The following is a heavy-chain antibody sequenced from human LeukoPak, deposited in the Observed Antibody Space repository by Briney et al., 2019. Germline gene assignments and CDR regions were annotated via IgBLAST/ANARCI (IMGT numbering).Heavy chain of an antibody. Sequence: SETLSLTCAVYGGSFSGYYWSWIRQPPEKGLEWIGEINHSGSTNYNPSLTSRVTMSVDMSMNQFSLKMNSVTAADTAVYYCARGYGCGDSGCLGLSEYFQHWGQGTLVTVSS. D-gene: IGHD2-21*02. V-gene: IGHV4-34*01. CDR2: INHSGST. CDR3: ARGYGCGDSGCLGLSEYFQH. J-gene: IGHJ1*01. CDR1: GGSFSGYY.